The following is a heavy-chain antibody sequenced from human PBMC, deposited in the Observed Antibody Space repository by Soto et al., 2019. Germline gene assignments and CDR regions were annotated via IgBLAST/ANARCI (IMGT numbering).Heavy chain of an antibody. CDR3: AKDPRAITMVRGVILYFDY. Sequence: GGSLRLSCAASGFTFSSYGMHWVRQAPGKGLEWVAVISYDGSNKYYADSVKGRFTISRDNSKNTLYLQMNSLRAEDTAVYYCAKDPRAITMVRGVILYFDYWGQGTLVTVSS. CDR1: GFTFSSYG. D-gene: IGHD3-10*01. V-gene: IGHV3-30*18. CDR2: ISYDGSNK. J-gene: IGHJ4*02.